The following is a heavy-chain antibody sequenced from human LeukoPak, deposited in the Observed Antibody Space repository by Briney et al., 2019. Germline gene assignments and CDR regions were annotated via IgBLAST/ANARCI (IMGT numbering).Heavy chain of an antibody. CDR3: ANALGAHYFDS. CDR2: IKQDGSEK. CDR1: GFTFSTHW. D-gene: IGHD1-26*01. Sequence: PGGSLRLSCAASGFTFSTHWMIWLRQAPGKGLEWVANIKQDGSEKYYMDSVKGRFIISRDNAKNSLYLQMNSLRAEDTAVYYCANALGAHYFDSWGQGTLVTVSS. V-gene: IGHV3-7*05. J-gene: IGHJ4*02.